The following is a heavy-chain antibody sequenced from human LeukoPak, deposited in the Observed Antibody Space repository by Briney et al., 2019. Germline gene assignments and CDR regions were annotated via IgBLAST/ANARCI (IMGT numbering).Heavy chain of an antibody. CDR3: ARGTTVTGYNWFDP. V-gene: IGHV3-7*04. J-gene: IGHJ5*02. D-gene: IGHD4-17*01. Sequence: GGSLRLSCAASGFTFSSYWMSWVRQAPGKGLEWVANIKQDGSEKYYVDSVKGRFTISRDNAKNSLYLQMNSLRAEDTAVYYCARGTTVTGYNWFDPWGQGTLVTVSS. CDR1: GFTFSSYW. CDR2: IKQDGSEK.